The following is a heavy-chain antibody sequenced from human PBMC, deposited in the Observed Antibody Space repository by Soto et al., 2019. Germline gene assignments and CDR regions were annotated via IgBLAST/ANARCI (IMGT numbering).Heavy chain of an antibody. CDR3: ARDRRGVDY. D-gene: IGHD3-16*01. J-gene: IGHJ4*02. Sequence: QVQLQESGPGLVKPSETLSLTCTVSGVSVSSGSYYWSWIRQPPGKGLEWIGYIYYSGSTNYSPSLKSRVTISVDTSKNQFSLRLSSVTAADTAVYYCARDRRGVDYWGQGTLVTVSS. V-gene: IGHV4-61*01. CDR1: GVSVSSGSYY. CDR2: IYYSGST.